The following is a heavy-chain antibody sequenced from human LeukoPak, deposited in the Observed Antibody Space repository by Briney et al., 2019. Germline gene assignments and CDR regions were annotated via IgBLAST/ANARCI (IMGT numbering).Heavy chain of an antibody. J-gene: IGHJ6*02. CDR3: ARDGSMDV. Sequence: GGSLRLSCAASGFTFSSYAMPWVRQAPGKGLEWVAVISYDGSNKYYADSVKGRFTISRDNSKNTLYLQMNSLRAEDTAVYYCARDGSMDVWGQGTTVTVSS. V-gene: IGHV3-30-3*01. CDR1: GFTFSSYA. CDR2: ISYDGSNK. D-gene: IGHD1-1*01.